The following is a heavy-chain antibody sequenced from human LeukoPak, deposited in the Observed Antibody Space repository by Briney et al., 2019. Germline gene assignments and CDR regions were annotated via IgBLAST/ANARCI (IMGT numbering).Heavy chain of an antibody. V-gene: IGHV3-21*01. CDR1: GFTFSSYS. J-gene: IGHJ6*03. D-gene: IGHD4-23*01. Sequence: GGSLRLSCAASGFTFSSYSMNWVRQAPGKGLEWVSSISSSSSYIYYADSVKGRFTISRDNARNSLYLQMNSLRAEDTALYYCARDGDTVLTRGYYYYMDVWGKGTTVTVSS. CDR2: ISSSSSYI. CDR3: ARDGDTVLTRGYYYYMDV.